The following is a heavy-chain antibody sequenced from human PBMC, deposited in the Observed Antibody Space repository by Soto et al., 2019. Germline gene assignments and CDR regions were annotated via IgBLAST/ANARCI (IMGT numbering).Heavy chain of an antibody. J-gene: IGHJ4*02. D-gene: IGHD3-22*01. CDR2: ISGSAGST. CDR3: AYDSSGYDYVDY. V-gene: IGHV3-23*01. Sequence: EVLLLESAGGLVQPGGSLRLSCAASGFSFSNYAMTWVRQAPGKELEWVAAISGSAGSTYYADSVKGRITMSGDNSKNTVYLQVTSLRAEDTAVYYCAYDSSGYDYVDYWGQGTLVTVSS. CDR1: GFSFSNYA.